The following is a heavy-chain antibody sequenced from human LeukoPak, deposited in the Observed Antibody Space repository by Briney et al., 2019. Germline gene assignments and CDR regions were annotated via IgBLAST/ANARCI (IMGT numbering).Heavy chain of an antibody. CDR2: ISSSSSYI. V-gene: IGHV3-21*01. D-gene: IGHD1-7*01. CDR3: ARGILELRGNWFDP. J-gene: IGHJ5*02. Sequence: GGSLRLSCAASGFTFSSYSMNWVRQAPGKGLEWVSSISSSSSYIYYADSVKGRFTISRDNAKNSLYLQMNSLRAEDTAVYYCARGILELRGNWFDPWGQGTLVTVSS. CDR1: GFTFSSYS.